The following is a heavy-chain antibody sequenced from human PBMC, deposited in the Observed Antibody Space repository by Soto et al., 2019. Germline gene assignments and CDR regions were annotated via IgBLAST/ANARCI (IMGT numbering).Heavy chain of an antibody. Sequence: QLQLQESGPGLVKPSETLSLTCTVSGGSISSSSYYWGWIRQPPGKGLEWIGSIYYSGSTYYNPSLKSRVPISVDTSKNQFSLKLSSVTAADTAVYYCARLALYSYAYSIDYWGQGTLVTVSS. D-gene: IGHD5-18*01. J-gene: IGHJ4*02. CDR3: ARLALYSYAYSIDY. V-gene: IGHV4-39*01. CDR2: IYYSGST. CDR1: GGSISSSSYY.